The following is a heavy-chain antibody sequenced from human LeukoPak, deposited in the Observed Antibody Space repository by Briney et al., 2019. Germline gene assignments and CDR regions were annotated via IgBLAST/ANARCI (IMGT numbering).Heavy chain of an antibody. CDR2: IIPIFGTA. CDR1: GGTFSSYA. D-gene: IGHD4-23*01. CDR3: ASPLTGNSDAFDI. Sequence: EASVKVSCKASGGTFSSYAISWVRQAPGQGLEWMGGIIPIFGTANYAQKFQGRVTITADESTSTAYMELSSLRSEDTAVYYCASPLTGNSDAFDIWGQGTMATVSS. V-gene: IGHV1-69*01. J-gene: IGHJ3*02.